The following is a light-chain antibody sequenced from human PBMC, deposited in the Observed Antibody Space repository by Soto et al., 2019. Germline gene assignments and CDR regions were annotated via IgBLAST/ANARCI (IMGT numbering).Light chain of an antibody. Sequence: QSVLTQPASVSGSPGQSITISFTETDSDVGAHNYVSWYQQHPGKAPKLMIYDVSDRPSGVSDRFSGSKSGNTASLTISGLQAEDEADYYCSSYTTTSTVFGGGTKLTVL. CDR3: SSYTTTSTV. CDR2: DVS. V-gene: IGLV2-14*01. J-gene: IGLJ2*01. CDR1: DSDVGAHNY.